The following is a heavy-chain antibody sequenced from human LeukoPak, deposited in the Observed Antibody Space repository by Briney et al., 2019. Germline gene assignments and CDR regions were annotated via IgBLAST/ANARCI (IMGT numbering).Heavy chain of an antibody. CDR3: ARTHSGSYYFPVPFDS. CDR2: ISFGSSTI. J-gene: IGHJ4*02. CDR1: GFTFSNYS. V-gene: IGHV3-48*04. D-gene: IGHD1-26*01. Sequence: GGSLRLSCAASGFTFSNYSMNWVRQAPGKGLEWLSYISFGSSTIHYVDSVKGRFTISRDDARNSLYLQMNSLRAEDTAVYYCARTHSGSYYFPVPFDSWGQGTLVTVSS.